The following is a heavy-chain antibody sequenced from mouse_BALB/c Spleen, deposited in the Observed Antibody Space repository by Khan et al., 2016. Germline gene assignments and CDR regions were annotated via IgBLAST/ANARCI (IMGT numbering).Heavy chain of an antibody. CDR2: ISNGGGST. CDR3: ARLDGNYPY. CDR1: GFTFSDYY. J-gene: IGHJ2*01. Sequence: EVELVESGGGLVQPGGSLKLSCATSGFTFSDYYMYWVRQTPEKRLEWVAYISNGGGSTYYPDTVKGRFTISRDNAKNTLYLQMSRLKSADTAMYYCARLDGNYPYWGQGTTLTVSS. D-gene: IGHD2-1*01. V-gene: IGHV5-12*02.